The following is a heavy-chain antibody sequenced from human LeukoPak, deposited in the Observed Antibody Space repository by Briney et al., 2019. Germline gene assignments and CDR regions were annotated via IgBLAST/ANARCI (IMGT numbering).Heavy chain of an antibody. CDR1: GFTFSSYD. Sequence: GGSLRLSCAASGFTFSSYDMNWARQAPGKGLEWVSYITSSSTIYYADSVKGRFTISRDNAKNSLYLQMNSLRDEDTAVYYCAREYSSSSGSVSDYWGQGTLVTVSS. CDR2: ITSSSTI. J-gene: IGHJ4*02. V-gene: IGHV3-48*02. CDR3: AREYSSSSGSVSDY. D-gene: IGHD6-6*01.